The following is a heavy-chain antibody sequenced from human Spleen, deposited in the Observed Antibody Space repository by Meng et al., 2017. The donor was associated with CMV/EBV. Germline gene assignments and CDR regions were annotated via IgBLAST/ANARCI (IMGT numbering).Heavy chain of an antibody. Sequence: GGSLRLSCAASGFTFDDFAMHWVRQSPGEGLEWVSGISGNTGFIGYADSVKGRFTISRDNAKKTLSLQIDTLSVEDTALYYCAKGGGERVTFDAMDVWGQGTTVTVSS. CDR3: AKGGGERVTFDAMDV. CDR1: GFTFDDFA. D-gene: IGHD2-21*02. V-gene: IGHV3-9*01. J-gene: IGHJ6*02. CDR2: ISGNTGFI.